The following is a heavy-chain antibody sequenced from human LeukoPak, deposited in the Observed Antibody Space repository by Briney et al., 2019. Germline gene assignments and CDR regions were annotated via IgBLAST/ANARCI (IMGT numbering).Heavy chain of an antibody. CDR1: GYTFTRNW. Sequence: GESLKISCEASGYTFTRNWIGWVRQMPGKGLVWMGVIYPGDSDTSYNPSFQGQVTISVDTFNSVAYLHMSSLKASDTAIYYCARQTNLIGLGGDIATDAFDVWGQGTMVAVSS. V-gene: IGHV5-51*01. CDR2: IYPGDSDT. CDR3: ARQTNLIGLGGDIATDAFDV. J-gene: IGHJ3*01. D-gene: IGHD3-16*01.